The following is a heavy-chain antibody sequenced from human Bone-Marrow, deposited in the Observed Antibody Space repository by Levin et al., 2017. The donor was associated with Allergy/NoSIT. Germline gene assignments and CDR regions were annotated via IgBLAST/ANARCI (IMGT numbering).Heavy chain of an antibody. V-gene: IGHV3-30-3*01. CDR2: ISYDGSNR. J-gene: IGHJ4*02. CDR3: ARDGTRGRYTYDYRADY. CDR1: GFTFSSYA. Sequence: PGGSLRLSCAASGFTFSSYAMHWVRQTPGKGLEWVAVISYDGSNRYYADSVKGRFTISRDNSKNTLYVEMSSLRPEDTAIYYCARDGTRGRYTYDYRADYWGQGTLVTVSS. D-gene: IGHD3-16*01.